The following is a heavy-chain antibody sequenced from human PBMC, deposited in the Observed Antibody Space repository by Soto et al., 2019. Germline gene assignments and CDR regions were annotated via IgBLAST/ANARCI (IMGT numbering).Heavy chain of an antibody. V-gene: IGHV4-39*07. CDR1: GGSISSSTYY. CDR3: ARVPDY. Sequence: SETLSLTCTVSGGSISSSTYYWGWMRQPPGKGLEWIASLFIGGNTYYNPSLKSRVTISVDTSKNQFSLKLSSVTAADTAVYYCARVPDYWGQGTLVTVSS. CDR2: LFIGGNT. J-gene: IGHJ4*02.